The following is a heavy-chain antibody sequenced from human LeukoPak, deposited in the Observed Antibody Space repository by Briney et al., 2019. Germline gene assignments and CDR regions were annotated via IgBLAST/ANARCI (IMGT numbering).Heavy chain of an antibody. CDR3: AKATTRGYSNYVNYHGMDV. CDR1: GFTFSSYA. Sequence: GGSLRLSCAASGFTFSSYAMSWVRQAPGKGLEWVSAISGSGGSTYYADSVKGRFTISRDNSKNTLYLQMNSLRAEDTAVYYCAKATTRGYSNYVNYHGMDVWGQGTTVTVSS. J-gene: IGHJ6*02. V-gene: IGHV3-23*01. CDR2: ISGSGGST. D-gene: IGHD4-11*01.